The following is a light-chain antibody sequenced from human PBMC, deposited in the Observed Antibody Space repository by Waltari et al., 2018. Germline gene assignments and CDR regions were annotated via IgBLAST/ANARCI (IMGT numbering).Light chain of an antibody. CDR1: SSNIGAGYD. V-gene: IGLV1-40*01. CDR2: RNT. J-gene: IGLJ2*01. CDR3: QAYDSSLSVL. Sequence: QSVLTQPPSVSGAPGQRVTISCTGSSSNIGAGYDVHWYQQLPGTAPRLLIYRNTYRPSGVPGRFSGSKSGTSASLAITGLQAEDEADYYCQAYDSSLSVLFGGGTKLTVL.